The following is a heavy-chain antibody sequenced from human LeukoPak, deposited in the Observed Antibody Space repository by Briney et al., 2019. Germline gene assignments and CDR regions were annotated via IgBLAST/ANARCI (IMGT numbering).Heavy chain of an antibody. V-gene: IGHV4-34*01. CDR3: ARDKSYPNSSGWDAFDI. CDR1: GASFSGSY. CDR2: INHSRST. J-gene: IGHJ3*02. Sequence: SETLSLTCAVYGASFSGSYWSWIRLPPGKVLEWIGEINHSRSTNYNPFLKSRVTISVATSKNQFSLKLSSVTAEDTAVYYCARDKSYPNSSGWDAFDIWGQGTMVTVSS. D-gene: IGHD6-19*01.